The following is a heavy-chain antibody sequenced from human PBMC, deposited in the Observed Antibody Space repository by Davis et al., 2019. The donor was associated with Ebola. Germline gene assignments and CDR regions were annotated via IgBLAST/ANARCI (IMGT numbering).Heavy chain of an antibody. V-gene: IGHV3-15*01. CDR1: GFTFSSYA. CDR2: IKSNTDGGTT. D-gene: IGHD3-22*01. J-gene: IGHJ4*02. CDR3: TTDGAPQIYYDILGRDGY. Sequence: PGGSLRLSCAASGFTFSSYAMHWVRQAPGKGLEWVGRIKSNTDGGTTDYAAPVKGRFTISRDDSKNTLYLQMNSLKTEDTAVYYCTTDGAPQIYYDILGRDGYWGQGTLVTVSS.